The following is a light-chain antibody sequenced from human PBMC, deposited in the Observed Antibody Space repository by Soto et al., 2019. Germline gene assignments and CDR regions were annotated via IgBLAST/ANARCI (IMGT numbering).Light chain of an antibody. Sequence: QSALTQPASVSGSPGQSITISCTGTSRDVGDYNYVSWYQQHPGKAPKLMIYEVSNRPSGVSNRFSGSKSGNTASLTISGLQAEDEADYYYCSSFTSSSTLYVFGTGTKVTVL. CDR1: SRDVGDYNY. CDR3: SSFTSSSTLYV. J-gene: IGLJ1*01. CDR2: EVS. V-gene: IGLV2-14*01.